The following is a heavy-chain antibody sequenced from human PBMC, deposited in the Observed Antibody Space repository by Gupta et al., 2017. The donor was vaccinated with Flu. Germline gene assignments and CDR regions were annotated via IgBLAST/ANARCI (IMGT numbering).Heavy chain of an antibody. D-gene: IGHD3-16*01. Sequence: QVTLTESGPVLVKPTETLTLTRTVSGFSLSTARMGVRWIRQPPGKALEWLAHIFSNDEKSYSTSLKSRLTISKDTSKSQVVLTMTNMDPVDTATYYGERIQSSVWENWFDPWGQGTLVTVSS. CDR1: GFSLSTARMG. V-gene: IGHV2-26*01. J-gene: IGHJ5*02. CDR3: ERIQSSVWENWFDP. CDR2: IFSNDEK.